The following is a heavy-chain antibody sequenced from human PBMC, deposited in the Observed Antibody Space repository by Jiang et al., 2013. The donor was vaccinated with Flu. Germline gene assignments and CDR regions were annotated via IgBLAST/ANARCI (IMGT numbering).Heavy chain of an antibody. CDR1: GDSISNSDYY. D-gene: IGHD5-18*01. V-gene: IGHV4-30-4*01. CDR2: MYYSGRS. Sequence: GPGLVKPSQTLSLTCTVSGDSISNSDYYWSWIRQSPGKALEWIGYMYYSGRSDYNPSLKSRVTISVDMSKNQFSLKLSSVTAADTAVYYCASQAGYSYATSGYFDYWGQGTLVTVSS. CDR3: ASQAGYSYATSGYFDY. J-gene: IGHJ4*02.